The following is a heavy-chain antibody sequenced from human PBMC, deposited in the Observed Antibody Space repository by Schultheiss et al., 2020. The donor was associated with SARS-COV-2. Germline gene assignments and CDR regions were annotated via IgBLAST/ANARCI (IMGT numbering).Heavy chain of an antibody. D-gene: IGHD4-17*01. CDR2: IGTAGDP. J-gene: IGHJ2*01. V-gene: IGHV3-13*05. CDR1: GFTFSSYD. Sequence: GGSLRLSCAASGFTFSSYDMHWVRQATGKGLEWVSAIGTAGDPYYPGSVKARFTISRDNSKNTLYLQMNSLRAEDTAVYYCARDSYADKGWYFDLWGRGTLVTVSS. CDR3: ARDSYADKGWYFDL.